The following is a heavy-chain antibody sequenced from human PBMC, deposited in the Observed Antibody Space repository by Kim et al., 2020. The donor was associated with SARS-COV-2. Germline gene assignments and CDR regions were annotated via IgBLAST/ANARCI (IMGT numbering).Heavy chain of an antibody. Sequence: GGSLRLSCAASGFTFSSYAMHWVRQAPGKGLEWVAVISYDGSNKYYADSVKGRFTISRDNSKNTLYLQMNSLRAEDTAVYYCARDGALWFLAPFYYYYYGMDVWGQGTTVTVSS. J-gene: IGHJ6*02. V-gene: IGHV3-30-3*01. CDR3: ARDGALWFLAPFYYYYYGMDV. CDR1: GFTFSSYA. D-gene: IGHD3-10*01. CDR2: ISYDGSNK.